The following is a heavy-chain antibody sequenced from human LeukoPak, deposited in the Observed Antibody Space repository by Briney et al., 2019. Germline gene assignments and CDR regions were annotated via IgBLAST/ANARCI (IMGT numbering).Heavy chain of an antibody. V-gene: IGHV3-48*03. Sequence: PGGSLRLSCAASGFTFSSYEMNWVRQAPGKGLEWVSYISSSGSTIYYAESVKGRFTISRDNAKNSLYLQMNSLRAEDTAVYYCARGIYGDNYDYWGQGTLVTVSS. J-gene: IGHJ4*02. D-gene: IGHD4-17*01. CDR2: ISSSGSTI. CDR1: GFTFSSYE. CDR3: ARGIYGDNYDY.